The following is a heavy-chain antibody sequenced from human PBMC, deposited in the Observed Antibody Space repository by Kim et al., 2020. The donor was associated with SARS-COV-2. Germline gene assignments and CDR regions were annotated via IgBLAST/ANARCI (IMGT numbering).Heavy chain of an antibody. CDR1: GGSINNYY. J-gene: IGHJ6*03. V-gene: IGHV4-4*07. CDR3: AKEEAYYDFLGTRYYFYY. D-gene: IGHD3-3*01. CDR2: ISTSGTT. Sequence: SETLSLTCTVSGGSINNYYWSWLRQPAGKGLEWIGHISTSGTTNYNPSLKSRVTMSVDTSTNQLSLRVSSVTAAGTAVYYCAKEEAYYDFLGTRYYFYY.